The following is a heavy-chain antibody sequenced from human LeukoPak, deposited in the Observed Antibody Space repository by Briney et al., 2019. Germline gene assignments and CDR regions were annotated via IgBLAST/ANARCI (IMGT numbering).Heavy chain of an antibody. D-gene: IGHD3-10*01. V-gene: IGHV4-59*01. CDR3: ASFYGSGSYYSY. CDR2: IYYSGST. J-gene: IGHJ4*02. Sequence: SETLSLTCTVSGVSISSYYWSWIRQPPGKGLEWIGYIYYSGSTNYNPSLKSRVTISVDTSKNQFSLKLSSVTAADTAVYYCASFYGSGSYYSYWGQGTLVTVSS. CDR1: GVSISSYY.